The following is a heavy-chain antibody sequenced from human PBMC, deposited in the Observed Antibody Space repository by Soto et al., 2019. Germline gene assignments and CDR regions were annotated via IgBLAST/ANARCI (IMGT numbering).Heavy chain of an antibody. CDR1: GFTFSNAW. J-gene: IGHJ3*02. Sequence: PVGSLRLSCAASGFTFSNAWMRWVRQAPGKGLEWVGRVKSKTDGGTTDYAAPVKGRFTISRDDSKNTLYLQMNSLKTEDTAVYYCTTGPISPLAGYSSGWYGNDAFDIWGQGTMVTVSS. D-gene: IGHD6-19*01. V-gene: IGHV3-15*01. CDR3: TTGPISPLAGYSSGWYGNDAFDI. CDR2: VKSKTDGGTT.